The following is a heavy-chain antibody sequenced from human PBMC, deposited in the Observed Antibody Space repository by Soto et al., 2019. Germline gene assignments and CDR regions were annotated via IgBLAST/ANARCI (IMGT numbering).Heavy chain of an antibody. CDR2: SIGGGDTT. D-gene: IGHD3-10*01. Sequence: EVQVVESGGDLVQPGGSLRLSCEASIFTFSSYWMTWVRQAPGKGLEWVSASIGGGDTTYYANSVKGRFTISRDNSKNMLFLQMNSLRVEDTAVYYCAKDSTTYYGYFHYWGQGTLVTVSS. CDR3: AKDSTTYYGYFHY. V-gene: IGHV3-23*04. CDR1: IFTFSSYW. J-gene: IGHJ4*02.